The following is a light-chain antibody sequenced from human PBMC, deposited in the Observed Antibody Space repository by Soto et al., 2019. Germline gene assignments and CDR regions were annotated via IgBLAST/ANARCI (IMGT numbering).Light chain of an antibody. V-gene: IGKV3-11*01. J-gene: IGKJ3*01. CDR3: QQRSL. Sequence: EIVMTQSPATLSVSPGERATLSCRASQSVSSNLAWYQQKPGQAPRLLIYDTSKRATGIPARFSGSGSGTDFTLTISGLETEDFAVYYCQQRSLFGPGTKVHIK. CDR1: QSVSSN. CDR2: DTS.